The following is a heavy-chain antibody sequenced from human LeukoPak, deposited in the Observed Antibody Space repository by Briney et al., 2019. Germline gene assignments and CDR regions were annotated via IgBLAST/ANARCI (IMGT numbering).Heavy chain of an antibody. Sequence: SETLSLTCTVSGGSISSYYWSWLRQPAGKGLEWIGRIYTSGSTNYNPSLKSRVTLSVDTSKNQFSLKVRSVTAADTAVYYCARTYCGGDCRGYYYYYYMDVWGKGTTVTISS. J-gene: IGHJ6*03. D-gene: IGHD2-21*02. CDR1: GGSISSYY. CDR3: ARTYCGGDCRGYYYYYYMDV. V-gene: IGHV4-4*07. CDR2: IYTSGST.